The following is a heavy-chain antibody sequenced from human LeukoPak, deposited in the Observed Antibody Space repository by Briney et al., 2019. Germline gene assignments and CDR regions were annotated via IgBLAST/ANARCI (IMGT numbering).Heavy chain of an antibody. D-gene: IGHD5-12*01. Sequence: SETLSLTCTVSGASISSTTDYWGWIRQPPGKGLEWIGSMSYGGRTYYRPSLKGRVAISADASKNQFSLKLNSVTAADTAVYYCARGFPQYNGYDQHWGQGALVTVSS. CDR2: MSYGGRT. J-gene: IGHJ1*01. V-gene: IGHV4-39*07. CDR3: ARGFPQYNGYDQH. CDR1: GASISSTTDY.